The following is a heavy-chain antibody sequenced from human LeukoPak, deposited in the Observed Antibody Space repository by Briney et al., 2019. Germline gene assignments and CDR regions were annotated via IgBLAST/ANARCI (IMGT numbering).Heavy chain of an antibody. V-gene: IGHV4-59*11. CDR3: ARGYPYFYYYYGMDV. Sequence: SETLSLTCTVSGGSISSHYWSWIRQPPGKGLEWIGYIYYSGSTNYNPSLKGRVTISVDTSKNQFSLKLSSVTAADTAGYYCARGYPYFYYYYGMDVWGQGTTVTVSS. CDR1: GGSISSHY. D-gene: IGHD1-26*01. J-gene: IGHJ6*02. CDR2: IYYSGST.